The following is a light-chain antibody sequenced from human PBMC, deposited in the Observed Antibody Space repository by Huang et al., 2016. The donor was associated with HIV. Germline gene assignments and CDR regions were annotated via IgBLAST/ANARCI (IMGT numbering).Light chain of an antibody. CDR2: VTF. CDR1: QDVGSY. J-gene: IGKJ2*01. CDR3: QQRANWYT. Sequence: EIVLTQSPATLSLSTGERATLSCRASQDVGSYFSWFRQKPGQAPRLLIYVTFKRATAFPDRFSGSGSGTDFTLTITSLEPEYFAVYCCQQRANWYTFGQGTQLEIK. V-gene: IGKV3-11*01.